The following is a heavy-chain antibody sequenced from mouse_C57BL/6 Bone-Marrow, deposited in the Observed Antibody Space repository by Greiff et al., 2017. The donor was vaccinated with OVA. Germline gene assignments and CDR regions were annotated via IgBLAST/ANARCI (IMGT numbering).Heavy chain of an antibody. CDR3: ARYAFYGSSPYYFDY. V-gene: IGHV7-3*01. Sequence: EVHLVESGGGLVQPGGSLSLSCAASGFTFTDYYMSWVRQPPGKALEWLGFIRNKANGYTTEYSASVKGRFTISRDNSQSILYLQMNALRAEDSATYYCARYAFYGSSPYYFDYWGQGTTLTVSS. J-gene: IGHJ2*01. D-gene: IGHD1-1*01. CDR2: IRNKANGYTT. CDR1: GFTFTDYY.